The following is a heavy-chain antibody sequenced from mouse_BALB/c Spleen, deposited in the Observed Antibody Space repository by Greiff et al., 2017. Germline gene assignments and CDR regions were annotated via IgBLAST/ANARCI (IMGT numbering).Heavy chain of an antibody. D-gene: IGHD1-1*01. CDR2: ISYSGST. J-gene: IGHJ4*01. CDR1: GYSITSDYA. V-gene: IGHV3-2*02. Sequence: EVKLVESGPGLVKPSQSLSLTCTVTGYSITSDYAWNWIRQFPGNKLEWMGYISYSGSTSYNPSLKSRISITRDTSKNQFFLQLNSVTTEDTATYYCARGVRYYYGSSYYAMDYWGQGTSVTVSS. CDR3: ARGVRYYYGSSYYAMDY.